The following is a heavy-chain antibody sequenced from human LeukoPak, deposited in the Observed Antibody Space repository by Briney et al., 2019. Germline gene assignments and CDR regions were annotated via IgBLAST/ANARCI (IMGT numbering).Heavy chain of an antibody. CDR2: IYYSGST. D-gene: IGHD3-22*01. V-gene: IGHV4-31*03. CDR1: GGSISSGTYH. CDR3: ARVSDYYDSSGYSYYFDY. Sequence: SETLSLTCTVSGGSISSGTYHWSWIRQHPGKGLEWIGYIYYSGSTYYTPSLKSRVIISVDTSMNQFSLKLSSVTAADTAVYFCARVSDYYDSSGYSYYFDYWGQGTLVTVSS. J-gene: IGHJ4*02.